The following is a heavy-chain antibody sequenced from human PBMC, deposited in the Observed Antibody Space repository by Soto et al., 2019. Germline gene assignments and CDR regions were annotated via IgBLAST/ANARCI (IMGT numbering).Heavy chain of an antibody. CDR2: ISGSGGST. V-gene: IGHV3-23*01. CDR1: GFTFSSYA. J-gene: IGHJ6*03. CDR3: AKSPVEWGYYYYYMDV. D-gene: IGHD1-26*01. Sequence: EVQLLESGGGLVQPGGSLRLSCAASGFTFSSYAMSWVRQAPGKGLEWVSSISGSGGSTYYADSVKGRFTFSRDNSKNTLYLQMNSLRAEDTAVYYCAKSPVEWGYYYYYMDVWGKGTTVTVSS.